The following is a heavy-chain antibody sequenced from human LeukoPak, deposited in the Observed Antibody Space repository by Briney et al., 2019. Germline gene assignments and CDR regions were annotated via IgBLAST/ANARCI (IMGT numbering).Heavy chain of an antibody. V-gene: IGHV4-34*01. CDR1: GGSFSGYY. D-gene: IGHD2-15*01. Sequence: PSETLSLTCAVYGGSFSGYYWSWIRQPPGKGLEWIGEINHSGSTNYNPSLKSRVTISVDTSKNQFSLKLSSVTAADTAVYYCASLPRVSWAPLLNDYWGQGTLVTVSS. J-gene: IGHJ4*02. CDR2: INHSGST. CDR3: ASLPRVSWAPLLNDY.